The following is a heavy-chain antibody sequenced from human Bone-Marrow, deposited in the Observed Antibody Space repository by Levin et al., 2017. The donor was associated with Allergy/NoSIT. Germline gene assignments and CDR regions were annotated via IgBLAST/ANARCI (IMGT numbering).Heavy chain of an antibody. V-gene: IGHV3-48*01. CDR1: GFPFSSYS. J-gene: IGHJ4*02. CDR2: INSSSGTI. CDR3: VRGLPDY. Sequence: GESLKISCATSGFPFSSYSMNWVRQAPGKGLEWVSYINSSSGTIYYADSVKGRFTISRDNAKKSLYLQMSSLRVEDTAVYYCVRGLPDYWGQGTLVTVSS.